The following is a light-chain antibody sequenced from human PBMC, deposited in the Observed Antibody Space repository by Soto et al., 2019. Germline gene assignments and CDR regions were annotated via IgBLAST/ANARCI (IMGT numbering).Light chain of an antibody. Sequence: IQMTQYPSSLSASVGDRVTITCRASQSISSWLAWYQQKPGKAPKLLIYKASSLESGVPSRFSGSGSGTEFTLTLSSLQPDDFATYYCQQYNSYSITFGQGTRLEIK. CDR2: KAS. V-gene: IGKV1-5*03. CDR1: QSISSW. CDR3: QQYNSYSIT. J-gene: IGKJ5*01.